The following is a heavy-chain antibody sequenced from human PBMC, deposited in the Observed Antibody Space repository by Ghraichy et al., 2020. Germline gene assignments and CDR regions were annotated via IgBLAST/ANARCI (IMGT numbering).Heavy chain of an antibody. V-gene: IGHV1-18*01. CDR2: ISAYNGNT. CDR1: GYTFTSYG. Sequence: ASVKVSCKASGYTFTSYGISWVRQAPGQGLEWMGWISAYNGNTNYAQKLQGRVTMTTDTSTSTAYMELRSLRSDDTAVYYCARDLPFWYSSSPNPPFDYWGQGTLVTVSS. CDR3: ARDLPFWYSSSPNPPFDY. J-gene: IGHJ4*02. D-gene: IGHD6-13*01.